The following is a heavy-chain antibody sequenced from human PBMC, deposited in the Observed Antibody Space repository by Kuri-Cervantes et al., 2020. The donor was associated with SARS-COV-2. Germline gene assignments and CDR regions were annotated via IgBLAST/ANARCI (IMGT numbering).Heavy chain of an antibody. V-gene: IGHV3-74*01. CDR1: GFTFSSYG. Sequence: GESLKISCAASGFTFSSYGMHWVRQAPGKGLVWVSRINSDGSSTSYADSVKGRFTISRDNAKNTLYLQMNSLRAEDTAVYYCARGGAYGDYFHYWGQGTLVTVSS. D-gene: IGHD4-17*01. CDR3: ARGGAYGDYFHY. J-gene: IGHJ4*02. CDR2: INSDGSST.